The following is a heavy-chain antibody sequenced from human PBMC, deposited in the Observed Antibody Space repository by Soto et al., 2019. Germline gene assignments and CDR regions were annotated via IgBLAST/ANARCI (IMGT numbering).Heavy chain of an antibody. D-gene: IGHD1-26*01. CDR3: ARRASR. Sequence: EVQLVESGVGLVQPGGSLRLSCAVSGFTFSSSEMYWVRQAPGKGLEWISYIHPSGQPIFYADSVKGRLTISRDNANNSIFLQMNRLRAEDTAVYYCARRASRWGQGTMVTVSS. CDR1: GFTFSSSE. CDR2: IHPSGQPI. V-gene: IGHV3-48*03. J-gene: IGHJ3*01.